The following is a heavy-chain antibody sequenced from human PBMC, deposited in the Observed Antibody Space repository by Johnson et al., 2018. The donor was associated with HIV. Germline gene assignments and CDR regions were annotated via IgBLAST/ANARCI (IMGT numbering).Heavy chain of an antibody. CDR2: ISYDGSNK. D-gene: IGHD3-22*01. J-gene: IGHJ3*02. V-gene: IGHV3-30*18. Sequence: VQLVESGGGVVQPGRSLRLSCAASGFTFSSYGMHWVRQAPGKGLEWVAVISYDGSNKYYADSVKGRFTISRDNSKNTLYLQMNSLRAEDTAVYYCAKDSFFYDSAFDIWCQGTMFTVSS. CDR3: AKDSFFYDSAFDI. CDR1: GFTFSSYG.